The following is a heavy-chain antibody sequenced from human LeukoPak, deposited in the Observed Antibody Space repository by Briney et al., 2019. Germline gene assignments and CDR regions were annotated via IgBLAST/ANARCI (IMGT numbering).Heavy chain of an antibody. Sequence: PSETLSLTCAVYGGSFSGYYWSWIRQPPGKGLEWMGEINHSGSTNYNPSLKSRVTISVDTSKNQFSLKLSSVTAADTAVYYCARAVRVTMVRGVLGWFDPWGQGTLVTVSS. CDR2: INHSGST. V-gene: IGHV4-34*01. CDR3: ARAVRVTMVRGVLGWFDP. J-gene: IGHJ5*02. CDR1: GGSFSGYY. D-gene: IGHD3-10*01.